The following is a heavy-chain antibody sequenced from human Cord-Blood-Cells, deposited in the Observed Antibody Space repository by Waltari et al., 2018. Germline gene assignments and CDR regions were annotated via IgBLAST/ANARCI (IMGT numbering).Heavy chain of an antibody. CDR2: INHSGST. J-gene: IGHJ4*02. CDR1: GGSFSGYY. CDR3: ARGPLQPVPAAPDY. Sequence: QVQLQQWGAGLLKPSETLSPTCAVYGGSFSGYYWSWIRQPPGKGLEWIGEINHSGSTNYNPSLKSRVTISVDTSKNQFSLKLSSVTAADTAVYYCARGPLQPVPAAPDYWGQGTLVTVSS. D-gene: IGHD2-2*01. V-gene: IGHV4-34*01.